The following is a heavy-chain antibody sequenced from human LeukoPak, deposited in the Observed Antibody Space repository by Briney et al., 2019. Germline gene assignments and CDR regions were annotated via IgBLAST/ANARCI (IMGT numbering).Heavy chain of an antibody. D-gene: IGHD3-3*01. CDR2: ISWNSGRI. V-gene: IGHV3-9*03. Sequence: GGSLRLSCAASGFTFDDYAMHWARQAPGKGLEWVSGISWNSGRIGYVDSVKGRFTISRDNAKNSLYLQMNSLKPEDMAVYYCAKSTYYDFWSGYLDYWGQGTRVTVSS. J-gene: IGHJ4*02. CDR3: AKSTYYDFWSGYLDY. CDR1: GFTFDDYA.